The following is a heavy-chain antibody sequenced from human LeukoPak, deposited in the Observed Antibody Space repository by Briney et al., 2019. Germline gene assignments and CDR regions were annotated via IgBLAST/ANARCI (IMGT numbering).Heavy chain of an antibody. J-gene: IGHJ4*02. CDR3: ARLRRVGATPFDY. CDR1: GGSISSNSYY. Sequence: SETLSLTCTVSGGSISSNSYYWGWIRQPPGKGLEWIGSIYHSGSTYYNPSLKSRVTISVDTSKNQFSLKLSSVTAAGTAVYYCARLRRVGATPFDYWGQGTLVTVSS. V-gene: IGHV4-39*07. CDR2: IYHSGST. D-gene: IGHD1-26*01.